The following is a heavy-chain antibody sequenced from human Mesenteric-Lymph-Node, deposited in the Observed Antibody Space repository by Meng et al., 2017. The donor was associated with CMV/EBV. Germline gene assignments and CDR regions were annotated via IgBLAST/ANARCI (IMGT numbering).Heavy chain of an antibody. CDR1: GGSFSGYY. D-gene: IGHD6-6*01. CDR3: ARGKRVAARPGPGWAAFDI. Sequence: SETLSLTCAVYGGSFSGYYWSWIRQPPGKGLEWIGEINHSGSTNYNPSLKSRVTISVDTSKNQFSLKLSSVTAADTAVYYCARGKRVAARPGPGWAAFDIWGQGTMVTVSS. V-gene: IGHV4-34*01. J-gene: IGHJ3*02. CDR2: INHSGST.